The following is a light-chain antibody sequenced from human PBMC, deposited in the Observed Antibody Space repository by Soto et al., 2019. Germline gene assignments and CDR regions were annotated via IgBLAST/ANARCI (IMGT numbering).Light chain of an antibody. Sequence: EIVLTQSPGTLSLSPGERATLSCRASQSVSSSYLAWYQQKPGQAPRLLIYGTSSRATAIPDRFSGSGSGTDFTLTISRLEPADFAVYYCQQYGSSSWTFGQGPKVDIK. CDR1: QSVSSSY. V-gene: IGKV3-20*01. CDR2: GTS. J-gene: IGKJ1*01. CDR3: QQYGSSSWT.